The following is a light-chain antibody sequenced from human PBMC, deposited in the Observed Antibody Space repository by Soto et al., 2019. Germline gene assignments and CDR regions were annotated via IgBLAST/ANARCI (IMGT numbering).Light chain of an antibody. J-gene: IGKJ5*01. V-gene: IGKV3-20*01. CDR3: QQVGSSPIT. Sequence: EIVLTQSPGTLSLSPGERATLSCRASQSVSSSYLAWYQQKPGQAPRLLIYGASSRATGIPDRFSGSGSGTDFTLTINRAEPEDCAVYFCQQVGSSPITFGQGTRLEIK. CDR2: GAS. CDR1: QSVSSSY.